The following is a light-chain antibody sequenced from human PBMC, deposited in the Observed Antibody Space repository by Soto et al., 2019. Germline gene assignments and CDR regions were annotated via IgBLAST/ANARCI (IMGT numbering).Light chain of an antibody. V-gene: IGKV3-11*01. CDR1: QSIGLA. J-gene: IGKJ1*01. CDR3: QQRTARPPWT. Sequence: DIVLAHCPFTLSWSPVERATLSCRASQSIGLAIAWYQHKPGQAPRLLIFDASQRATGIPARFRGSGSGTDFTLSISSLAPEDFAVYYCQQRTARPPWTFAQGTKVDIK. CDR2: DAS.